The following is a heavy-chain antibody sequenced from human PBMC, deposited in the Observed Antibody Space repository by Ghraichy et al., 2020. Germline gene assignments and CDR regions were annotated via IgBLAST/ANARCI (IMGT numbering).Heavy chain of an antibody. CDR2: ISYSGSS. CDR1: GGSISSRSYY. V-gene: IGHV4-39*01. J-gene: IGHJ4*02. D-gene: IGHD2-2*01. CDR3: ARHEYCSSTSCYAFDY. Sequence: SETLSLTCSVSGGSISSRSYYWGWIRQPPGKGLEWIGSISYSGSSSYNPSLKSRVTTSVDTSKNQFSLKLTSVTAADTAVYYCARHEYCSSTSCYAFDYWGQGTLVTVSS.